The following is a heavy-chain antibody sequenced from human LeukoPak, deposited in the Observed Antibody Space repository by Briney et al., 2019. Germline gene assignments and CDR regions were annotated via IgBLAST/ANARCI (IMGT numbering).Heavy chain of an antibody. D-gene: IGHD2-15*01. J-gene: IGHJ4*02. CDR3: ARGHGYCSGGSCYPNY. CDR2: IYYSGST. V-gene: IGHV4-59*01. CDR1: GGSLSSYY. Sequence: PSETPSLTCTVSGGSLSSYYWSWIRQPPGKGLEGIGYIYYSGSTNYNPSLKSRVTISVDMSKNQFSLKLSSVTAADTAVYYCARGHGYCSGGSCYPNYWGQGTLVTVSS.